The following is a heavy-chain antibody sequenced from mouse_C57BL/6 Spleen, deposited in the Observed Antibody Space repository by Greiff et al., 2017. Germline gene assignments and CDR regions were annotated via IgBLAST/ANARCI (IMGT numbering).Heavy chain of an antibody. Sequence: EVKLVGSGGGLVKPGGSLKLSCAASGFTFSDYGMHWVRQAPEKGLEWVAYISSGSSTIYYADTVKGRFTISRDNAKNTLFLQMTSLRSEDTAMYYCARRRGYFDVWGTGTTVTVSS. V-gene: IGHV5-17*01. J-gene: IGHJ1*03. CDR1: GFTFSDYG. CDR3: ARRRGYFDV. CDR2: ISSGSSTI.